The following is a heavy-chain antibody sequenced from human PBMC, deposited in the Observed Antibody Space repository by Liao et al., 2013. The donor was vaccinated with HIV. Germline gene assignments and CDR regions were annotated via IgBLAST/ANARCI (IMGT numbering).Heavy chain of an antibody. V-gene: IGHV4-61*02. CDR2: IYTSGIT. CDR3: ARAFDYSNYALEH. Sequence: QVQLQESGPGLVRPSQTLSLTCTVSGASISSGSDYWTWIRQPAGKGLEWIGRIYTSGITDYNPSLKSRVTISADTSTNQFSLNLTSMTAADTAVYYCARAFDYSNYALEHWGQGTLVTVSS. D-gene: IGHD4-11*01. J-gene: IGHJ4*02. CDR1: GASISSGSDY.